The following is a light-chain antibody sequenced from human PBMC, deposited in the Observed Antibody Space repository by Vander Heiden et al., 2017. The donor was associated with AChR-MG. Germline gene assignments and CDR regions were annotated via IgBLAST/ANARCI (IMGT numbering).Light chain of an antibody. J-gene: IGKJ5*01. CDR3: QQYANYPIT. V-gene: IGKV1-16*01. CDR2: GAS. CDR1: QGIDIF. Sequence: DIQMTQSPSSLSASVGDTVTLTCRASQGIDIFVAWFQQKPGRAPKSLIYGASILQSGVPARFSGSGSGTEFTLTIRSLQPEDFATYYCQQYANYPITFGQGTRLEIK.